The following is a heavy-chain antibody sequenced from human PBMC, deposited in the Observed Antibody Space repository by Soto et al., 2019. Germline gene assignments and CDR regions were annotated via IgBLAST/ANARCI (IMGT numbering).Heavy chain of an antibody. CDR2: IDWDDDK. J-gene: IGHJ6*02. V-gene: IGHV2-70*01. CDR3: ARTEVTTNYYYGMDV. CDR1: GFSLSTSGMC. D-gene: IGHD2-21*02. Sequence: GSGPTLVNPTQTLTLTCTFSGFSLSTSGMCVSWIRQPPGKALEWLALIDWDDDKYYSTSLKTRLTISKDTSKNQVVLTMTNMDPVDTATYYCARTEVTTNYYYGMDVWGQGTTVTVSS.